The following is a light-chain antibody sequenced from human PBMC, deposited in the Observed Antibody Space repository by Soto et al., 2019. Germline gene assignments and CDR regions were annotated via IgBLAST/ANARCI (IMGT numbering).Light chain of an antibody. Sequence: SVLTQPASVSGSPGQSIAISCTGTSSDVGGYDYVSWYQQQPDKAPKLMIYEVTKRPSGVSNRFSGSKSGNTASLTISWLQAEDEADYYCSSHTSGSTRVFGTGTKVTVL. CDR3: SSHTSGSTRV. CDR2: EVT. V-gene: IGLV2-14*01. CDR1: SSDVGGYDY. J-gene: IGLJ1*01.